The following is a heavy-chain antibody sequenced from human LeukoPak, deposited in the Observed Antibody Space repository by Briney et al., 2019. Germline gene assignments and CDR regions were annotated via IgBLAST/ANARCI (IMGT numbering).Heavy chain of an antibody. CDR1: GYTFSTYT. V-gene: IGHV7-4-1*02. Sequence: GASVKVSCKASGYTFSTYTMHWVRQAPGQGLQWMGWINTDTGNPTYAQGFTGRFVFSLDTSVSTAYLQISSLKAEDTAVYYCARDRAFDYWGQGTLVTVSS. CDR3: ARDRAFDY. CDR2: INTDTGNP. J-gene: IGHJ4*02.